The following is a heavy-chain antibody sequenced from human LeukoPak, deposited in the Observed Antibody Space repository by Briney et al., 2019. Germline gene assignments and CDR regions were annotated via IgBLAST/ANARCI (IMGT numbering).Heavy chain of an antibody. V-gene: IGHV4-59*01. J-gene: IGHJ4*02. Sequence: SETLSLTCTVSGGSISSYCWGWIRQPPGKGLEWIGYIYYSGSTNYNPSLKSRVTISVDTSKNQFSLKLTSVTAADTAVYYCARGSTGPFDYWGQGALVTVSS. CDR1: GGSISSYC. D-gene: IGHD2-2*01. CDR3: ARGSTGPFDY. CDR2: IYYSGST.